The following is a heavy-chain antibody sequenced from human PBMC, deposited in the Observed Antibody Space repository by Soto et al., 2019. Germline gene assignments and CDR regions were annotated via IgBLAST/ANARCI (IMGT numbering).Heavy chain of an antibody. Sequence: EVQLVESGGGLVKPGGSLRLSCAASGFTFSNYLMHWVRQAPEKGLVWVSRINSDGSSTTYADSVKGRFTISRDNARNTLYLQMNSLRDEDTALYYCVRGSTRDYWGQGALVTVSS. J-gene: IGHJ4*02. V-gene: IGHV3-74*01. CDR3: VRGSTRDY. CDR1: GFTFSNYL. CDR2: INSDGSST.